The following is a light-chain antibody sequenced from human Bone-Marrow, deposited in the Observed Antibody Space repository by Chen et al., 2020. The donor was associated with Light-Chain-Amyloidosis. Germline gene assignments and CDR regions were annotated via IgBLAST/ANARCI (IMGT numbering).Light chain of an antibody. J-gene: IGLJ1*01. CDR2: RNN. Sequence: QSVLTQPPSASGTPGQSVTISCSRASANIGIHYVYWYQHFPGEAPKPLIHRNNQRPSGVPDRFSASKSGTSAFLAISGLRSEDEADYYCAAWDGSMSGYVFGTGTKVIVL. CDR3: AAWDGSMSGYV. CDR1: SANIGIHY. V-gene: IGLV1-47*01.